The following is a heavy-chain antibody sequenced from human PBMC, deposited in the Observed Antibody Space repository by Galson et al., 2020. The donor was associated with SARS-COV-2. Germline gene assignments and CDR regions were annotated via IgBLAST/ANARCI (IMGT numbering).Heavy chain of an antibody. CDR3: VRSSLRSDGWYRDFDS. Sequence: GGSLRLSCAASALTLTTYWMHWVRQVPGKGPVWISRMKSDGGNIAYADSVQGRFTISRDNTKNTIYLQMNNLRDEDTAVYYCVRSSLRSDGWYRDFDSWGQGTLVTVSS. CDR1: ALTLTTYW. D-gene: IGHD6-19*01. V-gene: IGHV3-74*03. CDR2: MKSDGGNI. J-gene: IGHJ4*02.